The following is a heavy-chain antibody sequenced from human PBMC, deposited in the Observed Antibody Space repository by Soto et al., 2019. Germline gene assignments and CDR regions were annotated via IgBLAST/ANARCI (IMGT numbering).Heavy chain of an antibody. Sequence: SETLSLTCTVSGGSISSHYWSWIRQSPGKGLEWIGYLSFRGSTSYNPSLKSRVTISRDTSKNQFFLKLTSVTAADTAVYYCVRGEDVSGERENWFDHWGQGTLVTVSS. CDR3: VRGEDVSGERENWFDH. CDR2: LSFRGST. J-gene: IGHJ5*02. V-gene: IGHV4-59*11. D-gene: IGHD6-25*01. CDR1: GGSISSHY.